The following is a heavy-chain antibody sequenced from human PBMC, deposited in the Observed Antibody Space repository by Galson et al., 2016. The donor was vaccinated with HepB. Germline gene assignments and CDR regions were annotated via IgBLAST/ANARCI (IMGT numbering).Heavy chain of an antibody. D-gene: IGHD3-10*01. CDR2: AYYRSNFYY. CDR3: ARGGGSGNYFYYHYHMEV. J-gene: IGHJ6*03. V-gene: IGHV6-1*01. CDR1: GDSVSNNGVA. Sequence: CAISGDSVSNNGVAWNWIRQSPSRGLEWLGRAYYRSNFYYDYATSVKSRITINADTSKNQLSVQLNSVTPDDTAVYYCARGGGSGNYFYYHYHMEVGGQGTTV.